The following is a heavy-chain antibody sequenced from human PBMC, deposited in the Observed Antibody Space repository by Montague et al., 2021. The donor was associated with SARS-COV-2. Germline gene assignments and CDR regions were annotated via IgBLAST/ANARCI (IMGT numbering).Heavy chain of an antibody. CDR1: GASVGSSD. V-gene: IGHV4-59*02. J-gene: IGHJ3*02. D-gene: IGHD1-14*01. Sequence: SETLSLTCTVSGASVGSSDWGCIRQSPGKGLEGSVYFYSVGGTDYNPSLKSRATISRDTSKNQFSLKVRSVTAADTAVYYCARKTITADAFAIWGQGTMVTVSS. CDR2: FYSVGGT. CDR3: ARKTITADAFAI.